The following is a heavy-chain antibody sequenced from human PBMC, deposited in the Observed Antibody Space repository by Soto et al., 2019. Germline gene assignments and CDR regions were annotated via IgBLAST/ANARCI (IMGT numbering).Heavy chain of an antibody. CDR3: AREMGACSDSSCYPGPYDS. D-gene: IGHD3-16*01. V-gene: IGHV3-48*02. Sequence: SMSLAWAASWFIFTSYSRVWVRQAPGTGLDWVSSITSKSTTIKYADSVKGRFTVSRDNAKNSLYLQLNSLRDEDTAVYYCAREMGACSDSSCYPGPYDSWGQGTLVTVSS. CDR2: ITSKSTTI. CDR1: WFIFTSYS. J-gene: IGHJ5*02.